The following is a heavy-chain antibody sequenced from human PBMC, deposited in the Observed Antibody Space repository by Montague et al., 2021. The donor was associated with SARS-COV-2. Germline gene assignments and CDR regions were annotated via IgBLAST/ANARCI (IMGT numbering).Heavy chain of an antibody. CDR3: ARKGSGRSDLAY. J-gene: IGHJ4*02. V-gene: IGHV4-4*02. CDR1: RHSVGVELR. Sequence: SETRSLTCAGYRHSVGVELRRRWEDHTSELQSARNGVCHHPGKKKYKPSPKSRVSMSVDKSWNQFSLRMTSVTAADTAIYYCARKGSGRSDLAYWGQGTLVTVSS. D-gene: IGHD1-26*01. CDR2: CHHPGKK.